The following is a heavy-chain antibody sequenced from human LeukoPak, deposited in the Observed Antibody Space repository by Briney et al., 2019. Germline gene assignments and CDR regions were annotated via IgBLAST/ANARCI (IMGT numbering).Heavy chain of an antibody. Sequence: SETLSLTCTVSGGSISSYYWSWIRQPPGKGLEWIGYIYYSGSTNYNPSLKSRVTISVDTSKNQFSLKLSSVTAADTAVYYCARSEYYFDYWGQGTLVTVSS. V-gene: IGHV4-59*01. CDR1: GGSISSYY. CDR2: IYYSGST. J-gene: IGHJ4*02. CDR3: ARSEYYFDY.